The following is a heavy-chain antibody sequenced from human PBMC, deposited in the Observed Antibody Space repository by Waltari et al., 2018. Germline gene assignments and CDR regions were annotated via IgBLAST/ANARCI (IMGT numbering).Heavy chain of an antibody. CDR1: PFSCRSYW. CDR3: ATMGAGRAPDY. V-gene: IGHV3-7*03. J-gene: IGHJ4*02. D-gene: IGHD3-16*01. Sequence: EVQLVESGGGLVQPGGSLRVSCAASPFSCRSYWMAWFRQAPGKGLEWVATIRPDGGENFYVDSVKGRFSISRDNAKNSFYLQMNSLRVEDTAIFYCATMGAGRAPDYWGQGTLVTVSS. CDR2: IRPDGGEN.